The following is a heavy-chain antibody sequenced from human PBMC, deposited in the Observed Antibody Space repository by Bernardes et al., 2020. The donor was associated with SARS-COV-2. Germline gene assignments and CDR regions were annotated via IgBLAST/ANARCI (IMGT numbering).Heavy chain of an antibody. Sequence: ASVKVSCKASGYTFTNNEMHWVRQAPGQGLEWIGWISGKKLNTNYAQKFQGRVTMTADTSTSTAYMELMDLRSDDTAVYFCGRDRDQRDLNFLAYWGQGTLVTVSS. CDR2: ISGKKLNT. D-gene: IGHD6-25*01. V-gene: IGHV1-18*04. J-gene: IGHJ4*02. CDR3: GRDRDQRDLNFLAY. CDR1: GYTFTNNE.